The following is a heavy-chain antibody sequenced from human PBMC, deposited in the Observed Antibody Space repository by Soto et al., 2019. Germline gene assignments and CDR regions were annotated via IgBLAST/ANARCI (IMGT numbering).Heavy chain of an antibody. Sequence: GGSLRLSCAASGFTFSDYYMSWIRQAPGKGLGWVSYISSSGSTIYYADSVKGRFTISRDNAKNSLYLQMNSLRAEDTAVYYCARGFTNIVVVPAAPYYYYMDVWGKGTTVTVPS. D-gene: IGHD2-2*01. CDR3: ARGFTNIVVVPAAPYYYYMDV. CDR1: GFTFSDYY. J-gene: IGHJ6*03. V-gene: IGHV3-11*01. CDR2: ISSSGSTI.